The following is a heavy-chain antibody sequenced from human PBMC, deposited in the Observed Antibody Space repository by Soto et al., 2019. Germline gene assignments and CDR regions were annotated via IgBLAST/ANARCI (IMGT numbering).Heavy chain of an antibody. J-gene: IGHJ6*02. D-gene: IGHD4-17*01. V-gene: IGHV4-31*03. Sequence: QVQLQESGPGLVKPSQTLSLTCTVSGGSISSGGYYWSWIRQHPGKGLEWIGYIYYSGSTYYNPSLKSRVTISVDTSKNHFSLKLSSVTAADTAVYYCARDQLRGDYGLDYYYYYGMDVWGQGTTVTVSS. CDR3: ARDQLRGDYGLDYYYYYGMDV. CDR2: IYYSGST. CDR1: GGSISSGGYY.